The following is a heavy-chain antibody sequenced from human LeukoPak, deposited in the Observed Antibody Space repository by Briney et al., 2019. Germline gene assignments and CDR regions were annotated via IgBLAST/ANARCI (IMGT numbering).Heavy chain of an antibody. D-gene: IGHD3-3*01. CDR2: ISAYNGNT. V-gene: IGHV1-18*01. CDR1: GYTFTSYG. J-gene: IGHJ5*02. CDR3: AREAITIFGLVRTQTTKGPHRFDP. Sequence: ASVKVSCKASGYTFTSYGISWVRQAPGQGLEWMGWISAYNGNTNYAQKLQGRVTMTTDTSTNTAYMELSSLTSEDTAVYYCAREAITIFGLVRTQTTKGPHRFDPWGQGTLVTVSS.